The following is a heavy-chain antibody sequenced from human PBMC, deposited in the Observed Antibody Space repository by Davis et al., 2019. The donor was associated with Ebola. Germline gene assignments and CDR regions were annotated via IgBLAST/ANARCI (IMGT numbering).Heavy chain of an antibody. Sequence: GESLKISCAASGFTFSSYAMSWVRQAPGKGLEWVSGISGSGGSTYYADSVKGRFSISRDKSKNTLYLQMNSLRADDTAVYYCAKDMVRGLNWFDPWGQGALVTVSS. J-gene: IGHJ5*02. CDR3: AKDMVRGLNWFDP. CDR1: GFTFSSYA. V-gene: IGHV3-23*01. D-gene: IGHD3-10*01. CDR2: ISGSGGST.